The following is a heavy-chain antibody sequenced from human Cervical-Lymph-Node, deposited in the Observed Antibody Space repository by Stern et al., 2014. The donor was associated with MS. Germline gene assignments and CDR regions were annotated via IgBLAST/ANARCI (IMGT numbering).Heavy chain of an antibody. CDR2: IYWDDDK. D-gene: IGHD6-19*01. CDR3: AHRPPRRIAVADDAFDI. V-gene: IGHV2-5*02. CDR1: GVSLSTSGVG. Sequence: QITLKESGPTLVKPTQTLTLTCTFSGVSLSTSGVGVGWIRQPPGKALEWLALIYWDDDKRYSPSLKSRLTITKDTSKNQVVLTMTNMDPVDTATYYCAHRPPRRIAVADDAFDIWGQGTMVTVSS. J-gene: IGHJ3*02.